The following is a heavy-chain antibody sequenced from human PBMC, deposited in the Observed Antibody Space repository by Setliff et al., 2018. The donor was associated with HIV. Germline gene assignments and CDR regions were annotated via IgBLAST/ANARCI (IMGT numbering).Heavy chain of an antibody. V-gene: IGHV4-4*08. Sequence: SETLSLTCTVSGGSISSYYWSWIRQPPGKGLEWIGYIYTSGSTNYNPSLKSRVTISVDTSKNQFSLKLSSVTAADTAVYYCAGSEYSSSGGDFDYWGQGTLVTVSS. CDR3: AGSEYSSSGGDFDY. J-gene: IGHJ4*02. CDR1: GGSISSYY. CDR2: IYTSGST. D-gene: IGHD6-6*01.